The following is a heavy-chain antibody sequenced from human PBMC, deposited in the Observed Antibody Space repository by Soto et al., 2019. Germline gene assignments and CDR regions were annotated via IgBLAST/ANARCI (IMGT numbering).Heavy chain of an antibody. V-gene: IGHV3-11*05. Sequence: QVQLEESGGGLVKPGGSLRLSCAASGFPFSAFYMSWVRQAPGKGLEYISYISTSGTSANYADSVKGRFTISRDNPKNSLYLQMNSLRTEDAAVYYCARDRGAVTGQHFAHWGQGSLVTVSS. CDR1: GFPFSAFY. CDR2: ISTSGTSA. J-gene: IGHJ4*02. D-gene: IGHD6-19*01. CDR3: ARDRGAVTGQHFAH.